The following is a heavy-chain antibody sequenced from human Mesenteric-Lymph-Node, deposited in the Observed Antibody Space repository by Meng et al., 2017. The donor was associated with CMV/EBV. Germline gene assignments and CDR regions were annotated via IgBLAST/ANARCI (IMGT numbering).Heavy chain of an antibody. CDR1: GFTFSSYD. D-gene: IGHD6-19*01. CDR3: ARRYSSGWGY. V-gene: IGHV3-48*03. Sequence: GGSLRLSCAGYGFTFSSYDMNWVRQAPGKGLEWLSDISGSGGTKYYADSVKGRFTISRDNAKNTLYLQMNSLRVEDTAVYYCARRYSSGWGYWGQGELVTVSS. CDR2: ISGSGGTK. J-gene: IGHJ4*02.